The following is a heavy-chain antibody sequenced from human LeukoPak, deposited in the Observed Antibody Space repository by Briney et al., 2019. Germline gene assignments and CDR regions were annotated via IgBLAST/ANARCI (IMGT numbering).Heavy chain of an antibody. CDR1: GYSISSGYY. D-gene: IGHD1-26*01. Sequence: SETLSLTCTVSGYSISSGYYWGWIRQPPGKGLEWIGSIYHSGSTYYNPSLKSRVTISVDTSKNQFSLKLSSVTAADTAVYYCARSLGAKGIWGQGTMVTVSS. J-gene: IGHJ3*02. CDR2: IYHSGST. V-gene: IGHV4-38-2*02. CDR3: ARSLGAKGI.